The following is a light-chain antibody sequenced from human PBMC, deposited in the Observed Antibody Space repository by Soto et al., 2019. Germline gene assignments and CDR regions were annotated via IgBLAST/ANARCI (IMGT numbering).Light chain of an antibody. V-gene: IGLV2-14*01. CDR3: DSYTSSSTRV. Sequence: QYALTQPASVSGSPGQSITIYCTGNSSDVGGYNYVSWYQQHPGKAPKLMIYEVNNRPSGVSNRFSASKSGNTASLTISGLQAADAADYYCDSYTSSSTRVFGGGTKLTVL. CDR1: SSDVGGYNY. CDR2: EVN. J-gene: IGLJ2*01.